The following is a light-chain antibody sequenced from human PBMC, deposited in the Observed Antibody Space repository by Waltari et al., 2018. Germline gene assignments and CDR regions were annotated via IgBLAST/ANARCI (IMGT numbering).Light chain of an antibody. CDR2: EAA. CDR3: QQRSNWPPIT. J-gene: IGKJ5*01. V-gene: IGKV3-11*01. CDR1: QSVSSY. Sequence: EIVLTQSPATLSLSPGDLATLSCRASQSVSSYLAWYQQKPGQAPRLPIYEAANRATGIPARFSGSGSGTDFTRTIISLEPEDFAVYYCQQRSNWPPITFGQG.